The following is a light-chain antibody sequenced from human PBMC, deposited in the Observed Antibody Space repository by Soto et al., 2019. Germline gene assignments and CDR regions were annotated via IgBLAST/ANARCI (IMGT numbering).Light chain of an antibody. Sequence: SYELTQPPSVSVSPGQTASITCSGDKLGDKYVCWYQQKSGQSPVLVIYQDNERPSGIPERFSGSNSGNTATLTISGTQAMDEADYYCQAWDKIVVFGGGTKVTVL. CDR1: KLGDKY. J-gene: IGLJ3*02. CDR3: QAWDKIVV. CDR2: QDN. V-gene: IGLV3-1*01.